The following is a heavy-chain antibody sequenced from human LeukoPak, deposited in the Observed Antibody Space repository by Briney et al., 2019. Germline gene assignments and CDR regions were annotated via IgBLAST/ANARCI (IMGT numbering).Heavy chain of an antibody. D-gene: IGHD3-10*01. V-gene: IGHV3-23*01. CDR1: GFTFSSYA. CDR2: ISGSGGST. J-gene: IGHJ4*02. CDR3: AKGRRGFTMVRGVPPSGLFDY. Sequence: GGSLGLSCAASGFTFSSYAMSWVRQAPGKGLEWVSAISGSGGSTYYADSVKGRFTISRDNSKNTLYLQMNSLRAEDTAVYYCAKGRRGFTMVRGVPPSGLFDYWGQGTLVTVSS.